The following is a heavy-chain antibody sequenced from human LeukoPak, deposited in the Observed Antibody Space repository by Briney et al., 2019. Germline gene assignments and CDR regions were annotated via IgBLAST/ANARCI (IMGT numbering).Heavy chain of an antibody. V-gene: IGHV3-48*03. J-gene: IGHJ4*02. CDR3: ASRPPPFRGPYDY. D-gene: IGHD3-10*01. CDR1: GFTFSNYE. Sequence: QTGGSLRLYCATSGFTFSNYEMNWVRQAPGNGLEWLSYISSSGGTIYYADSVKGRFSISRDNAKNSLYLHMSSLRAEDTAVYYCASRPPPFRGPYDYWGQGTLVTVSS. CDR2: ISSSGGTI.